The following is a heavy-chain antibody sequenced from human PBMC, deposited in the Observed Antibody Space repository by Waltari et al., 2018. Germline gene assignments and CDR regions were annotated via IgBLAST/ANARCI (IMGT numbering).Heavy chain of an antibody. CDR2: IYRSGST. Sequence: QVQLQESGPGLVKPSGTLSLTCAVSGGSISSSNWWSWVRQPPGKGLEWIGEIYRSGSTTYNPSLKSRVTIAVEKSKNQFSLRLSSVTAADTAVFYCARVSSGDDVDGAFDIWGQGTMVTVSS. CDR3: ARVSSGDDVDGAFDI. J-gene: IGHJ3*02. CDR1: GGSISSSNW. D-gene: IGHD2-21*02. V-gene: IGHV4-4*02.